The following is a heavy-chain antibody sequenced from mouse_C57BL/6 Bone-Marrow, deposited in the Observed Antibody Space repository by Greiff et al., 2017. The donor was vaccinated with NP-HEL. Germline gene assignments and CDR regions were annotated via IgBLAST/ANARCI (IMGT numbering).Heavy chain of an antibody. D-gene: IGHD1-1*01. Sequence: QVQLQQSGAELVKPGASVKLSCKASGYTFTSYWMHWVKQRPGQGLEWIGMIHPNSGSTNYNEKFKSKATLTVDKSSSTAYMQRSSLTSEDSAVYYCARGDYYGSSPFAYWGQGTLVTVSA. J-gene: IGHJ3*01. CDR1: GYTFTSYW. CDR3: ARGDYYGSSPFAY. V-gene: IGHV1-64*01. CDR2: IHPNSGST.